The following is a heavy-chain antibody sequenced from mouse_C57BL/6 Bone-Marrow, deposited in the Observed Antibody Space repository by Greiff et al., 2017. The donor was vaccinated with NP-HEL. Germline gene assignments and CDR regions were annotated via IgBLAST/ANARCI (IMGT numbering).Heavy chain of an antibody. V-gene: IGHV1-69*01. CDR1: GYTFTSYW. D-gene: IGHD2-2*01. CDR2: IDPSDSYT. Sequence: QVQLQQPGAELVMPGASVKLSCKASGYTFTSYWMHWVKQRPGQGLEWIGEIDPSDSYTNYNQKFKGKSTLTVDKSSSTAYMQLSSLTSEDSAVYYCAREGDYGFPWFAYWGQGTLVTVSA. J-gene: IGHJ3*01. CDR3: AREGDYGFPWFAY.